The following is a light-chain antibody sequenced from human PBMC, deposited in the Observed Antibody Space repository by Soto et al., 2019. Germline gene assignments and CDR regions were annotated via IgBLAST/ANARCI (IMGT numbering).Light chain of an antibody. CDR3: LHDALFPYS. CDR2: GIS. J-gene: IGKJ2*03. CDR1: QAISTD. V-gene: IGKV1-6*01. Sequence: IQMTQSPSSLSASVGDTVTFTCRASQAISTDLGWFQQSPGKPPKLLIYGISILQTGVPSRFSGSGAGTDFTLTISGLQPEDFATYYCLHDALFPYSFGQGTRLEI.